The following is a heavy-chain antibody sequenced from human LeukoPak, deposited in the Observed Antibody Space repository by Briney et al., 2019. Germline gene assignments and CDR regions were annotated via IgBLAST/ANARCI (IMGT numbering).Heavy chain of an antibody. CDR3: ARVVVRLYSSSWYGSNWFDP. D-gene: IGHD6-13*01. J-gene: IGHJ5*02. CDR2: INHSGST. CDR1: SYSIPSGYY. Sequence: PSETLSLTCSVSSYSIPSGYYWGWIRQPPGKGLEWIGEINHSGSTNYNPSLKSRVTISVDTSKNQFSLKLSSVTAADTAVYYCARVVVRLYSSSWYGSNWFDPWGQGTLVTVSS. V-gene: IGHV4-38-2*02.